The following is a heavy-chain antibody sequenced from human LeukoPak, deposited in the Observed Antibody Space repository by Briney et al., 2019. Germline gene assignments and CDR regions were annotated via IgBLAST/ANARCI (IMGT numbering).Heavy chain of an antibody. D-gene: IGHD3-10*01. J-gene: IGHJ4*02. CDR1: GFTFGDYA. CDR2: TRSKAYGGTT. V-gene: IGHV3-49*04. Sequence: GGSLRLSCTASGFTFGDYAMSWVRQAPGKGLEWVGFTRSKAYGGTTEYAASVKGRFTISRDDSKSIAYLQMNSLKTEDTAVYYCTSGVTMVRGVILDYWGQGTLVTVSS. CDR3: TSGVTMVRGVILDY.